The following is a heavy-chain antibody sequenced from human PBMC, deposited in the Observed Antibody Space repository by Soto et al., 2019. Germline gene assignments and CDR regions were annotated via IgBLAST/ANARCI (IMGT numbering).Heavy chain of an antibody. J-gene: IGHJ6*02. CDR3: AKFGAGLRPYYFYGMDV. CDR2: ISGSGGTT. Sequence: GGSLRLSCAASGLTFSSYAMSWVRQAPGKGLEWVSVISGSGGTTYYADSVKGRFTISRDNSRNTLYLQMDSLRAEDTAVYYCAKFGAGLRPYYFYGMDVWGQGTTVTVSS. D-gene: IGHD2-21*02. CDR1: GLTFSSYA. V-gene: IGHV3-23*01.